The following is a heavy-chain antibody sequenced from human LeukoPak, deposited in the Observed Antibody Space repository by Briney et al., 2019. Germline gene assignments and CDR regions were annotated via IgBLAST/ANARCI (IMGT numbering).Heavy chain of an antibody. D-gene: IGHD6-13*01. J-gene: IGHJ3*02. CDR3: TTAALAADDAFDI. CDR1: GFTFSNAW. Sequence: GGSLRLSCAASGFTFSNAWMSWVRQAPGKGLEWVGRIKSKADGGTTDYAAPVKGRFTISRDDSKNALYLQMNSLKTEDTAVYYCTTAALAADDAFDIWGQGTMVTVSS. V-gene: IGHV3-15*01. CDR2: IKSKADGGTT.